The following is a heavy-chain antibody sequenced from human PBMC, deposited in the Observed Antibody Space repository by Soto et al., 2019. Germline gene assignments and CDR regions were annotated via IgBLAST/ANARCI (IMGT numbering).Heavy chain of an antibody. CDR2: VYYTGTT. CDR1: GGSIGSYH. V-gene: IGHV4-59*01. CDR3: ARDTVLTGMFDF. Sequence: PSETLSLTCTVSGGSIGSYHWSWVRQPPGKGLEWIASVYYTGTTNYNPSLGSRVTISIDAPGNRFSMEITSVTAADMAIYYCARDTVLTGMFDFWGQGTLVTVSS. J-gene: IGHJ4*02. D-gene: IGHD4-17*01.